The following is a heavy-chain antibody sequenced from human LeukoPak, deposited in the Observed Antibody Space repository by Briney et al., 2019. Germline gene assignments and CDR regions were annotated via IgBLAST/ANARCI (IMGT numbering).Heavy chain of an antibody. CDR3: ARDLGRSSGWLILEEIYYFDY. V-gene: IGHV4-39*07. CDR1: GGSISSSSYY. J-gene: IGHJ4*02. Sequence: SETLSLTCTVSGGSISSSSYYWGWIRQPPGKGLEWIGSIYYSGSTYYNPSLKSRVTISADTSKNQFSLKLSSVTAADTAVYYCARDLGRSSGWLILEEIYYFDYWGQGTLVTVSS. CDR2: IYYSGST. D-gene: IGHD6-19*01.